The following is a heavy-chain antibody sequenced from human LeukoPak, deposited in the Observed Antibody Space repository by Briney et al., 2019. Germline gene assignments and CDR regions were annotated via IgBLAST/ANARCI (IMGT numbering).Heavy chain of an antibody. V-gene: IGHV4-4*07. CDR3: AREITGTRGVDY. J-gene: IGHJ4*02. CDR2: MYTSGIT. CDR1: GDSFSSYF. D-gene: IGHD1-7*01. Sequence: PSETLSLTCTVSGDSFSSYFWSWIRQPAGKGLEWIGHMYTSGITNSNPSLKSRVTMSVDTSKNQFSLNLTSVTAADTAVYYCAREITGTRGVDYWGQGILVTVSS.